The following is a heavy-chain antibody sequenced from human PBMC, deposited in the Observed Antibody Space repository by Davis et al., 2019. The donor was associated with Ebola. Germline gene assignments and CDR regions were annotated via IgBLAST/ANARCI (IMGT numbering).Heavy chain of an antibody. D-gene: IGHD6-6*01. CDR2: ISSSSSYI. CDR1: GFTFSSYS. Sequence: GESLKISCAASGFTFSSYSMNWVRQAPGKGLEWVSSISSSSSYIYYADSVKGRFTISRDNAKNSLYLQMNSLRAEDTAVYYCARDQRIAARRYYYYGMDVWGQGTTVTVSS. CDR3: ARDQRIAARRYYYYGMDV. V-gene: IGHV3-21*01. J-gene: IGHJ6*02.